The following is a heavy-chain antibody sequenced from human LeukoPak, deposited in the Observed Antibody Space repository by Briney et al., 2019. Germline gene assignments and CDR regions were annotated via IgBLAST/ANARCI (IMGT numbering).Heavy chain of an antibody. D-gene: IGHD1-26*01. V-gene: IGHV3-53*01. CDR3: ARVGGSYYGANYYGMDV. J-gene: IGHJ6*02. CDR1: GFTVSSNY. CDR2: IYSGGST. Sequence: GGSLRLSCAASGFTVSSNYMSWVRQAPGKGLEWVSVIYSGGSTYYADSVKGRFTISRDNSKNTLYLQMNSLRAEDTAVYYCARVGGSYYGANYYGMDVWGQGTTVTVSS.